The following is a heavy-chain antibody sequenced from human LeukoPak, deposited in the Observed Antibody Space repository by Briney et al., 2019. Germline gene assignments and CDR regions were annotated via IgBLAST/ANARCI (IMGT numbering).Heavy chain of an antibody. CDR1: GVSISSYY. CDR2: IYYSGST. Sequence: SETLSLTCTVSGVSISSYYWSWIRQPPGKGLEWIGYIYYSGSTNYNPSLKSRITISVDTSKNQFSLKLSSVTAADTAVYYCARAAPVGHPIDYWGQGTLVTVSS. J-gene: IGHJ4*02. V-gene: IGHV4-59*01. CDR3: ARAAPVGHPIDY.